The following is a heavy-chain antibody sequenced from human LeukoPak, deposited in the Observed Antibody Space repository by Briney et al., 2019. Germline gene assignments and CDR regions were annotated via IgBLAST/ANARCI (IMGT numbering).Heavy chain of an antibody. CDR3: ARVGIVALVRGYFDY. D-gene: IGHD1-26*01. CDR2: IYSGGST. Sequence: PGGSLRLSCAASGFTVSSNYMSWVRQAPGKGLEWVSVIYSGGSTYYADSVKGRFTISRDNSKNTLYLQMNSLRAEDTAVYYCARVGIVALVRGYFDYWGQGTLVTVSS. CDR1: GFTVSSNY. V-gene: IGHV3-53*01. J-gene: IGHJ4*02.